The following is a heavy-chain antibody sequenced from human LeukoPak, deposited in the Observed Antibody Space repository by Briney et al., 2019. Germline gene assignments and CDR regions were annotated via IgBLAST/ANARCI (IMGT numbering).Heavy chain of an antibody. V-gene: IGHV3-73*01. CDR2: IRSKANSYAT. D-gene: IGHD3-3*01. CDR3: TRRASLRFLAEESGYDSSRYGMDV. Sequence: GGSLRLSCAASGFTFSGSAMHWVRQASGKGLEWVGRIRSKANSYATAYAASVKGRFTISRDDSKNTAYLQMNSLKTEDTAVYYCTRRASLRFLAEESGYDSSRYGMDVWGQGTTVTVSS. J-gene: IGHJ6*02. CDR1: GFTFSGSA.